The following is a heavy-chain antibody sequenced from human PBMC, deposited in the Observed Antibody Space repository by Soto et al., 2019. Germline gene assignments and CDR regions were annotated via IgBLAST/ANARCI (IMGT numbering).Heavy chain of an antibody. J-gene: IGHJ5*02. CDR3: ARGPNWFDP. Sequence: SETLSLTCAVSGGSISSGGYSWSWIRQPPGKGLEWIGYIYHSGSTYYNPSLRSRVTISVDTSKNQFSLKLSSVTAADTAVYYCARGPNWFDPWGQGTLVTVS. CDR2: IYHSGST. D-gene: IGHD2-8*01. V-gene: IGHV4-30-2*01. CDR1: GGSISSGGYS.